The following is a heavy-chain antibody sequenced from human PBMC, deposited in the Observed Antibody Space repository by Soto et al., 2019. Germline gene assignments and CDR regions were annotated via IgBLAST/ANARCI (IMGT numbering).Heavy chain of an antibody. CDR1: GGTFSSYA. CDR3: ARVDTAMVYKSDAFDI. D-gene: IGHD5-18*01. V-gene: IGHV1-69*06. CDR2: IIPIFGTA. Sequence: SVKVSCKASGGTFSSYAISWVRQAPGQGLGWMGGIIPIFGTANYAQKFQGRVTITADKSTSTAYMELSSLRSEDTAVYYCARVDTAMVYKSDAFDIWGQGTMVTVSS. J-gene: IGHJ3*02.